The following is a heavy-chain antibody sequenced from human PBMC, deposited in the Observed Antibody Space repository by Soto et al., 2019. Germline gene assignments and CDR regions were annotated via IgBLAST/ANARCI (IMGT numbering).Heavy chain of an antibody. Sequence: GASVKVSCKASGGTFSTYAFNWVRQAPGQGLEWMGGNIPISGTTNYAQKFQGRVTITADESTSTAYMELSSLTSEDTAVYYCAREQPITYYGMDVWRQGTTVTVSS. CDR3: AREQPITYYGMDV. D-gene: IGHD1-1*01. J-gene: IGHJ6*02. CDR1: GGTFSTYA. V-gene: IGHV1-69*13. CDR2: NIPISGTT.